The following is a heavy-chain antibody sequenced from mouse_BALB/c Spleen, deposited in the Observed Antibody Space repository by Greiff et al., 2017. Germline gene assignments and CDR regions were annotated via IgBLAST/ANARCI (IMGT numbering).Heavy chain of an antibody. CDR3: ARRGDYRYAWYFEV. D-gene: IGHD2-14*01. CDR1: GFNIKDTY. CDR2: IDPANGNT. V-gene: IGHV14-3*02. Sequence: EVKLMESGAELVKPGASVKLSCTASGFNIKDTYMHWVKQRPEQGLEWIGRIDPANGNTKYDPKFQGKATITADTSSNTAYLQLSSLTSEDTAVYYCARRGDYRYAWYFEVWGAGTTVTVSS. J-gene: IGHJ1*01.